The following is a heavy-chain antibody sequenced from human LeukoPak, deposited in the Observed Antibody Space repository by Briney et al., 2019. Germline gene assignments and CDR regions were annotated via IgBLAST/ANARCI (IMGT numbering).Heavy chain of an antibody. CDR3: ARHSERWLGAFEI. CDR2: IYYSGST. D-gene: IGHD6-19*01. V-gene: IGHV4-59*08. J-gene: IGHJ3*02. Sequence: SETLSLTCTVSGGSISSYYWSWIRQPPGKGLEWIGYIYYSGSTNYNPSLKSRVTISVDTSKNQFSLKLSSVTAADTAVYYCARHSERWLGAFEIWGQGTMVTVSS. CDR1: GGSISSYY.